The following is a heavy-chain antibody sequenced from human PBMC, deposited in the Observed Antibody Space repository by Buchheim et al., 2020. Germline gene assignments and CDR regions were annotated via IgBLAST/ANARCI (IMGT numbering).Heavy chain of an antibody. CDR3: KKTATTVSRDWFGP. J-gene: IGHJ5*01. CDR1: GFTFSNFA. D-gene: IGHD4-17*01. CDR2: ISIDGKTE. V-gene: IGHV3-30*18. Sequence: QVQLVQSGGGVVQPGKSLTLSCAASGFTFSNFAMHWVRQAPGKGLEWVAAISIDGKTEQYAASVKGRFTVSRDNSKNTMHLQMNSLRRDETAMYSCKKTATTVSRDWFGPWGKG.